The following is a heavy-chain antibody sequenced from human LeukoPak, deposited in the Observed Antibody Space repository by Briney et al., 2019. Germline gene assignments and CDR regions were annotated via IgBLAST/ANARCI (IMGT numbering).Heavy chain of an antibody. D-gene: IGHD6-13*01. Sequence: PSQTLSLTCTVSGNSISSGDYYWSWIRQPAGKGLEWIGRIYTSGSTTYNPSLKSRVTISVDTSKNQFSLKLSSVTAADTAVYYCARTTEAHSWRTRYYDYYMDVWGKGTTVTVSS. V-gene: IGHV4-61*02. J-gene: IGHJ6*03. CDR1: GNSISSGDYY. CDR3: ARTTEAHSWRTRYYDYYMDV. CDR2: IYTSGST.